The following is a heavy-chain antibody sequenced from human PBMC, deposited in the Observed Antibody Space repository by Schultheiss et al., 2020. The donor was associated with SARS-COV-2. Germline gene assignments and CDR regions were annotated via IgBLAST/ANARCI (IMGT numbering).Heavy chain of an antibody. V-gene: IGHV4-34*01. CDR2: INHSGST. Sequence: SETLSLTCAVYGGSFSGYYWSWIRQPPGKGLEWIGEINHSGSTNYNPSLKSRVTISVDTSKNQFSLKLSSVTAADTAVYYCALGGIFGVVTPDYWGQGTLVTVS. D-gene: IGHD3-3*01. CDR1: GGSFSGYY. CDR3: ALGGIFGVVTPDY. J-gene: IGHJ4*02.